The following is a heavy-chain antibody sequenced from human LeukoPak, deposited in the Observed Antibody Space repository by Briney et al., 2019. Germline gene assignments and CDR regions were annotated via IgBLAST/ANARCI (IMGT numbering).Heavy chain of an antibody. J-gene: IGHJ4*02. CDR1: GFTFSSNG. CDR2: ISGSGGTT. CDR3: ARAPPCSGGSCYSGYFDC. Sequence: GGSLRLSCVVSGFTFSSNGMSWVRQAPGKGLEWVSAISGSGGTTAYADSVKGRFTISRDNSKNTLYLQMNRLRAEDTAVYYCARAPPCSGGSCYSGYFDCWGQGTLVTVSS. D-gene: IGHD2-15*01. V-gene: IGHV3-23*01.